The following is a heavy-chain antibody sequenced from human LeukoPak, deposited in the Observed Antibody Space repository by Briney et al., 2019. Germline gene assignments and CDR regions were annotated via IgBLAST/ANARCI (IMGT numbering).Heavy chain of an antibody. V-gene: IGHV1-18*01. Sequence: GASVKVSCKASGCTFTSYGISWVRQAPGQGLEWMGWISAYNGNTNYAQKLQGRVTMTTDTSTSTAYMELRSLRSDDTAVYYCARDPGVDTAMVTGYWGQGTLSPSPQ. CDR2: ISAYNGNT. CDR1: GCTFTSYG. CDR3: ARDPGVDTAMVTGY. D-gene: IGHD5-18*01. J-gene: IGHJ4*02.